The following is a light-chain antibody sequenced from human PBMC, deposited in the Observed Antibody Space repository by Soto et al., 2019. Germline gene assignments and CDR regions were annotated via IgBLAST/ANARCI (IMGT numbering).Light chain of an antibody. CDR2: GAS. V-gene: IGKV3-15*01. J-gene: IGKJ1*01. CDR3: QQYNNWPWT. Sequence: EIVMTQSTATLSVSPGERATLSCRASQSVSSNLAGYQQKPGQAPRLLIYGASTRAPGIPARFSGRRSGTELDLTISSQQSQDVAVYYCQQYNNWPWTFGQGTKVEIK. CDR1: QSVSSN.